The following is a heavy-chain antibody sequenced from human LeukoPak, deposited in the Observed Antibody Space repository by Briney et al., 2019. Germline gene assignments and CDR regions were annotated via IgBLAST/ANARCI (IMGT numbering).Heavy chain of an antibody. D-gene: IGHD2-15*01. J-gene: IGHJ1*01. V-gene: IGHV3-23*01. CDR3: ANYRSGGGGYYSGLEH. Sequence: GGSLRLSCAASGFTFSSYAMSWVRQAPGKGLEWVSRTSGSGDIRLYADSVKGRFTISRTNSENRLYLQMNSLRADDSGVYYCANYRSGGGGYYSGLEHWGQGTQVTVSS. CDR1: GFTFSSYA. CDR2: TSGSGDIR.